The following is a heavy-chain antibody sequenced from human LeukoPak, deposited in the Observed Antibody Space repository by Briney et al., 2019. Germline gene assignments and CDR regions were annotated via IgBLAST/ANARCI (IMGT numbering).Heavy chain of an antibody. CDR1: GYTFTSYG. CDR2: ISTYNGKR. V-gene: IGHV1-18*01. J-gene: IGHJ3*02. D-gene: IGHD3-22*01. Sequence: GAPVKVSCKASGYTFTSYGIGWARQAPGQGLEWMRWISTYNGKRNYAQKFQDRVTMTTDTSTSTAYMELRSLRSDDTAIYHCAKNYYYDNTGYWGAFDIWGQGTMVTVSS. CDR3: AKNYYYDNTGYWGAFDI.